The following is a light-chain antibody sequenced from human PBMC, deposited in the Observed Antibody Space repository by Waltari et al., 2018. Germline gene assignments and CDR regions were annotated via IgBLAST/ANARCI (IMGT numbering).Light chain of an antibody. CDR2: DVS. CDR3: SSYTTISTTL. J-gene: IGLJ2*01. CDR1: SSHVGVYTF. Sequence: SALAQPASVSGSPGQSITISCPGTSSHVGVYTFVSWYQHLPGKAPKLIIYDVSRWPSGVSNRFSGSKSGNTASLTISGLQAEDEADYYCSSYTTISTTLFGGGTKVTVL. V-gene: IGLV2-14*01.